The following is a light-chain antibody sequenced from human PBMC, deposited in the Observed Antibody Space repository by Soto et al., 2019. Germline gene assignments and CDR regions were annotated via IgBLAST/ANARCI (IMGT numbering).Light chain of an antibody. CDR2: EVS. Sequence: QSALTQPASVSGSPGQSITISCTGTSSDVGGYNYVSWYQQHPGKGPKLMIYEVSNRPSGVSNRFSGSKSGDTASLTISGLQAEDEGDYYCSSYTSTNTVVFGGGTKLTVL. V-gene: IGLV2-14*03. CDR3: SSYTSTNTVV. CDR1: SSDVGGYNY. J-gene: IGLJ2*01.